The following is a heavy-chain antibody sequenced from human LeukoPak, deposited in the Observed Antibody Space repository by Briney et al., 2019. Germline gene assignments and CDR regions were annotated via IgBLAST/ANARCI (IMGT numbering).Heavy chain of an antibody. J-gene: IGHJ4*02. CDR2: LKSKTDGGTT. D-gene: IGHD4-17*01. CDR3: TTGKYGDYYFDN. V-gene: IGHV3-15*01. CDR1: GFTFSNAW. Sequence: GGSLRLSCAASGFTFSNAWMTWVRQPPGKGLEWVGRLKSKTDGGTTDYAAPVKGRFTISRDDSKNPLYLQMNSLKTEDTAVYYCTTGKYGDYYFDNRGQGTLVTVSS.